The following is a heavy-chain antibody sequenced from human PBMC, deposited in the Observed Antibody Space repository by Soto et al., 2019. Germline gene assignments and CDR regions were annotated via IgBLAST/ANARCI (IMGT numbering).Heavy chain of an antibody. D-gene: IGHD4-17*01. CDR2: ISTSNGDT. CDR3: ARDPAYIRDY. CDR1: GYTFTTYG. J-gene: IGHJ4*02. Sequence: QVQLVQSGAEVKKPGASVKVSCKASGYTFTTYGISWVRQAPGQGLEWMGWISTSNGDTGYAQRLQGRVTMTTDTAKSAAYMELRSLGSDDTAVYYCARDPAYIRDYWGQGTLVTVSS. V-gene: IGHV1-18*01.